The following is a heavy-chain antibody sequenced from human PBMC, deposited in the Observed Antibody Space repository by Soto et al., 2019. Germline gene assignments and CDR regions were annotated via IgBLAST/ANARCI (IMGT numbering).Heavy chain of an antibody. CDR2: IYYSGST. CDR1: GGSISSGGYY. V-gene: IGHV4-31*03. CDR3: ARQSARYSNWFDP. D-gene: IGHD2-15*01. Sequence: SETLSLTCTVSGGSISSGGYYWSWIRQHPGKGLEWIGYIYYSGSTSYNPSLKSRLTISVDTSKNQFSLKLSSVTAADTAVYYGARQSARYSNWFDPWGQGTLVTVAS. J-gene: IGHJ5*02.